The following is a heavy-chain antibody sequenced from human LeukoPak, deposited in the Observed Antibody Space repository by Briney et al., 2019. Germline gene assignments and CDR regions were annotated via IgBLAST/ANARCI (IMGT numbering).Heavy chain of an antibody. CDR2: VAHDEKTI. J-gene: IGHJ4*02. V-gene: IGHV3-30*04. CDR3: AREKQSGRTPFDY. CDR1: GFTFTGHS. Sequence: GGSLRLSCVASGFTFTGHSMHWVRQAPGKGLEWVAVVAHDEKTIFYADSLKGRFTVSRDNSKNTVYLRMNRLTDEDTAVYYCAREKQSGRTPFDYWGQGSLVTVSS. D-gene: IGHD2-15*01.